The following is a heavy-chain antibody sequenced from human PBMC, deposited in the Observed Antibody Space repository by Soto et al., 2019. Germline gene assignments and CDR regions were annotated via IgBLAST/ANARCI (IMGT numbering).Heavy chain of an antibody. V-gene: IGHV1-69*12. CDR2: IIPIFGTA. D-gene: IGHD1-26*01. CDR3: ATTPPVGGYYYYGMDV. J-gene: IGHJ6*02. Sequence: QVQLVQSGAEVKKPASSVKVSCKASGGTFSSYAISWVRQAPGQGHEWMGGIIPIFGTANYAQKFQGRVTITADESTSTAYMELSSLRSEDTAVYYCATTPPVGGYYYYGMDVWGQGTTVTVSS. CDR1: GGTFSSYA.